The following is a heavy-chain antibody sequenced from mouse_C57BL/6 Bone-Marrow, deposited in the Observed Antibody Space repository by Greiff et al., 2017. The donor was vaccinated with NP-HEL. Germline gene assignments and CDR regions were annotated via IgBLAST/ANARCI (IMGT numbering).Heavy chain of an antibody. V-gene: IGHV1-55*01. CDR3: ARFGYYSNYSFAY. D-gene: IGHD2-5*01. J-gene: IGHJ3*01. Sequence: QVQLQQPGAELVKPGASVKMSCKASGYTFTSYWITWVKQRPGQGLEWIGDIYPGSGSTNYNEKFKSKATLTVDTSSSTAYMQLSSLTSEDSAVYYCARFGYYSNYSFAYWGQGTLVTVSA. CDR2: IYPGSGST. CDR1: GYTFTSYW.